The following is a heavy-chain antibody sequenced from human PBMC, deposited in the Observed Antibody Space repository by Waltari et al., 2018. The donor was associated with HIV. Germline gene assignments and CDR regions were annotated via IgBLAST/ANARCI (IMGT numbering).Heavy chain of an antibody. CDR2: INHRGSN. D-gene: IGHD6-19*01. J-gene: IGHJ4*02. V-gene: IGHV4-34*02. CDR3: AGGRDSREQKLVAGFDF. Sequence: QVLLQQWGAGLLKPSETLSLTCAVYNASFPDYYCIWVRQFPGKRLEWIGEINHRGSNDYNPSLKSRVTISSDMSRRQFSLKLKSVNAADTALYFCAGGRDSREQKLVAGFDFWGRGTLVTVSS. CDR1: NASFPDYY.